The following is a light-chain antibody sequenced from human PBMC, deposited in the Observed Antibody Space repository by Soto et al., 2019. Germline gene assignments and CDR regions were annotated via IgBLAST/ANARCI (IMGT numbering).Light chain of an antibody. CDR2: DAS. CDR1: QSINSY. Sequence: DIQMTQSPSSLSASEGDRVTITCRASQSINSYLNWYQQKSGKAPKLLIYDASALQSGVPSRFSGSGSETEFTLTITNLQPDVFATYYCQQRYNTPFTFGPGTTVDVK. CDR3: QQRYNTPFT. V-gene: IGKV1-39*01. J-gene: IGKJ3*01.